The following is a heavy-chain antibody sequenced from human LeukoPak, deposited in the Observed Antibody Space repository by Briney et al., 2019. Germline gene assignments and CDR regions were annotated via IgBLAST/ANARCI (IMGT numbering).Heavy chain of an antibody. CDR1: GFTFSHYA. CDR3: ARGTQPTDY. Sequence: GGSLRLSCAASGFTFSHYAMTWVRQTPGKGLQWVSAISGSVGITFYADSAKGRFTISRDNSQNTLYLQMNSLRVEDTAVYYCARGTQPTDYWGQGTLVTVSS. J-gene: IGHJ4*02. D-gene: IGHD1-14*01. CDR2: ISGSVGIT. V-gene: IGHV3-23*01.